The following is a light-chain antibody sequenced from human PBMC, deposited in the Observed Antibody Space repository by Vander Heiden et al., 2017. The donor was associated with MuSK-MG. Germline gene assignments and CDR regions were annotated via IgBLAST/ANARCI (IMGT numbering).Light chain of an antibody. V-gene: IGKV1-39*01. CDR3: QQTDITLRT. Sequence: DIQMTQPPSLLSAYVGDRVIITYRRQESISSFLNWHQQKPGNAPNLLIYAASFLPGGVPSKFSGRAAATEFTLTISRLPPEDLATYYCQQTDITLRTFGQGTRVEIK. CDR1: ESISSF. J-gene: IGKJ1*01. CDR2: AAS.